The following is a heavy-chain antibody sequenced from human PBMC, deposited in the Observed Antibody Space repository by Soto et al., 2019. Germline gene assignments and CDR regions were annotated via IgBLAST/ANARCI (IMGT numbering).Heavy chain of an antibody. J-gene: IGHJ5*01. CDR2: VYYSGST. CDR3: ARHVSVSYTYVPRGKSLDS. D-gene: IGHD5-18*01. CDR1: GGSISSGGYY. Sequence: PSETLSLTCTVSGGSISSGGYYWSWIRQPPGKGLEWIGYVYYSGSTYYNPSLKSRVTISIDRSKNQFSLKLSSVTAADTAVYYCARHVSVSYTYVPRGKSLDSWGQGAVVTVSS. V-gene: IGHV4-30-4*01.